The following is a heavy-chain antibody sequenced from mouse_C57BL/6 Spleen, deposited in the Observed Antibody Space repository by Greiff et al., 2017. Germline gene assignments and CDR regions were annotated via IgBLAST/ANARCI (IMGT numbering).Heavy chain of an antibody. J-gene: IGHJ3*01. Sequence: QVQLQQPGAELVKPGASVKLSCKASGYTFTSYWMHWVKQRPGQGLEWIGMIHPNSGSTNYHEKFKSKATLTADKSSSTAYMHLSSLTSHDSAVYYCASAYYGSSSWFADWGQGTLVTVSA. D-gene: IGHD1-1*01. V-gene: IGHV1-64*01. CDR1: GYTFTSYW. CDR2: IHPNSGST. CDR3: ASAYYGSSSWFAD.